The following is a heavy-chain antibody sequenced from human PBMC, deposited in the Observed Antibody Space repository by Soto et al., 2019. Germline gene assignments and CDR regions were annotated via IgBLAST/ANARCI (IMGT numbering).Heavy chain of an antibody. Sequence: QVQLVESGGGVVQPGRSLRLSCAASGFTFSSYGMHWVRQAPGKGLEWVAVISYDGSNKYYADSVKGRFTISRDNSKNTLYLQMTSLRAEDTAVYYCAKDLSPRGYYYYYGMDVWGQGTTVTVSS. CDR1: GFTFSSYG. V-gene: IGHV3-30*18. CDR3: AKDLSPRGYYYYYGMDV. CDR2: ISYDGSNK. J-gene: IGHJ6*02.